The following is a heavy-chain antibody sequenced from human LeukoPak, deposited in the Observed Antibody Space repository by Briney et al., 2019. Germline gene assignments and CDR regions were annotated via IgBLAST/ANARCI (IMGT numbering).Heavy chain of an antibody. D-gene: IGHD4-17*01. CDR3: ARWTMTTVTTIPPPQAFDI. CDR2: MKDIGST. V-gene: IGHV4-34*01. Sequence: PSETLSLTCAVYGGSFSGYYWSWIRQPPGKGLEWIGEMKDIGSTNYNPSLKSRVTISVDTSKNQFSLKLSSVTAADTAVYYCARWTMTTVTTIPPPQAFDIWGQGTMVTVSS. CDR1: GGSFSGYY. J-gene: IGHJ3*02.